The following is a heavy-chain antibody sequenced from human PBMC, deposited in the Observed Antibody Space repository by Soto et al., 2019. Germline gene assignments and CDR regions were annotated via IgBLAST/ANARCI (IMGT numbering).Heavy chain of an antibody. D-gene: IGHD3-3*01. CDR1: GYTFTSYD. CDR2: MNPNSGNT. V-gene: IGHV1-8*01. CDR3: ARGHAVTIFGVVIRSHFDY. J-gene: IGHJ4*02. Sequence: ASVKVSCKASGYTFTSYDINWVRQATGQGLEWMGWMNPNSGNTGYAQKFQGRVTMTRNTSISTAYMELSSLRSEDTAVYYYARGHAVTIFGVVIRSHFDYWGQGTLVTVSS.